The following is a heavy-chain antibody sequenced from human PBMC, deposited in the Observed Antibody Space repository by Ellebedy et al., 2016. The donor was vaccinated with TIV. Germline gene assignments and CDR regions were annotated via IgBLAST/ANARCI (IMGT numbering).Heavy chain of an antibody. D-gene: IGHD2-21*02. CDR1: GFSFSSYA. V-gene: IGHV3-30-3*01. CDR2: ILYDGSSK. CDR3: ASECGDNCYLSLAFDY. J-gene: IGHJ4*02. Sequence: GESLKISXAASGFSFSSYAMHWVRQAPGKGLEWVASILYDGSSKYYADSMKGRFTISRDNSKNTLYLQMNSLRTEDTAIYYCASECGDNCYLSLAFDYWGQGTLVTVSS.